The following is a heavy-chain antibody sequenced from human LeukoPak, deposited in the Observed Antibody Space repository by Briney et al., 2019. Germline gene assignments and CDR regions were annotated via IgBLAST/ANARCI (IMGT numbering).Heavy chain of an antibody. Sequence: GGSLRLSCAASGFTFSPYDMNWVRQAPGKGLEWVSYISSSSNTIYYADSVKGRFTISRDNAKNSLYLQMNSLRAEDTAVYYCARAKCSSAGPVYQYWGQGTLVTVSS. CDR1: GFTFSPYD. D-gene: IGHD6-6*01. V-gene: IGHV3-48*04. J-gene: IGHJ4*02. CDR2: ISSSSNTI. CDR3: ARAKCSSAGPVYQY.